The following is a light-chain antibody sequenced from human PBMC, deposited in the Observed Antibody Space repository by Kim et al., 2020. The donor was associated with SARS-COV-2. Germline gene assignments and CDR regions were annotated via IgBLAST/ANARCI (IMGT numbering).Light chain of an antibody. V-gene: IGLV6-57*03. J-gene: IGLJ3*02. Sequence: GRTVTVSCTRSSGSINANYVQWYQQRPGSAPTLVIYEDDQRPSGVPDRFSGSTDMSSNSASLIISGLQTEDEADYYCQSFDTTNWVFGGGTQLTVL. CDR3: QSFDTTNWV. CDR2: EDD. CDR1: SGSINANY.